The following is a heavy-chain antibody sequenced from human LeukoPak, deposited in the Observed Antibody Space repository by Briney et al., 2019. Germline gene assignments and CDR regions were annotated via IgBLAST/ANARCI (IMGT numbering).Heavy chain of an antibody. Sequence: SQTLSLTCKVSGGSISSGHYYWRWIRQPAGKGLERIGRIYTSGSTNYNPSLKSRVTISIDTSKNQFSLNLSSVTAADTAVYYCARDWYCSSAGCTDYWGQGTLVTVSS. J-gene: IGHJ4*02. CDR3: ARDWYCSSAGCTDY. V-gene: IGHV4-61*02. CDR2: IYTSGST. D-gene: IGHD2-2*01. CDR1: GGSISSGHYY.